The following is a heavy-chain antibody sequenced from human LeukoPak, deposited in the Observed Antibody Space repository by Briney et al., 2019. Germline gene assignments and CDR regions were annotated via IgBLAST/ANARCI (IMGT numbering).Heavy chain of an antibody. J-gene: IGHJ4*02. Sequence: GGSLRLSCAASGFTFSRYWMHWVRQAPGKGLVWVSRISPDGSRTTYADSVKGRFTISRDNAKNSLWLQMNSLRAEDTAIYYCAREFNSFKADCSGGYCLFLNWGQGALVTVSS. CDR3: AREFNSFKADCSGGYCLFLN. V-gene: IGHV3-74*01. CDR1: GFTFSRYW. CDR2: ISPDGSRT. D-gene: IGHD2-15*01.